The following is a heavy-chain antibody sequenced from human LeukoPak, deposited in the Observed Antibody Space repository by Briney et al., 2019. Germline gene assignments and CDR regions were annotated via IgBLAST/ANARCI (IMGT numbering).Heavy chain of an antibody. J-gene: IGHJ6*03. V-gene: IGHV4-61*02. CDR2: ISTSGST. CDR3: ARDDPYYYYYMDV. CDR1: GGSISSGSYY. Sequence: KSSETLSLTCTVSGGSISSGSYYWSWIRQPAGKGPEWIGRISTSGSTNYNPSLKSRVTISVDTSKNQFSLKLSSVTAADTAVYYCARDDPYYYYYMDVWGEGTTVTVSS.